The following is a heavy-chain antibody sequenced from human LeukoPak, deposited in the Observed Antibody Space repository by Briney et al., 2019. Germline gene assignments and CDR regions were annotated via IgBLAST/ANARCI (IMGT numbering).Heavy chain of an antibody. CDR2: ITSSGDGT. D-gene: IGHD4-23*01. V-gene: IGHV3-23*01. CDR1: GFTFSIYA. CDR3: ATLSYGGNSFCFDY. Sequence: GGSLRLSCAASGFTFSIYAMSWVRQAPGKGLQWVSSITSSGDGTYYADSVKGRFTISRDNSENMLYLQMNSLRAEDTAVYYCATLSYGGNSFCFDYWGQGTLVTVSS. J-gene: IGHJ4*02.